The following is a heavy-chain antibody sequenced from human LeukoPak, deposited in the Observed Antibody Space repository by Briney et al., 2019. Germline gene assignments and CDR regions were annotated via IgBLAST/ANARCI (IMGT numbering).Heavy chain of an antibody. V-gene: IGHV1-2*02. D-gene: IGHD5-12*01. J-gene: IGHJ5*02. CDR2: INPNSGGT. CDR1: GDTFTGYY. Sequence: ASVKVSCKASGDTFTGYYMHWVRQAPGQGLEWMGWINPNSGGTNYAQKFQGRVTMTRDTSISTAYMELSRLRSDDTAVYYCARVPPSGYDRDNWFDPWGQGTLVTVSS. CDR3: ARVPPSGYDRDNWFDP.